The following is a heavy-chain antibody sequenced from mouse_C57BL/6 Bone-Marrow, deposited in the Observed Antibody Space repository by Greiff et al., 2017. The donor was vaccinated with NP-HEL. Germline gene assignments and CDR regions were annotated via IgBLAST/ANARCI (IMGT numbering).Heavy chain of an antibody. V-gene: IGHV14-1*01. J-gene: IGHJ2*01. CDR1: GFNIKDYY. CDR2: IDPEDGDT. CDR3: TIGYGSSFFYFDY. D-gene: IGHD1-1*01. Sequence: EVQLQQSGAELVRPGASVKLSCTASGFNIKDYYMHWVKQRPEQGLEWIGRIDPEDGDTEYAPKFQGKATMTADPSSNTAYLQLSSLTSEDTAVYYCTIGYGSSFFYFDYWGQGTTLTVSS.